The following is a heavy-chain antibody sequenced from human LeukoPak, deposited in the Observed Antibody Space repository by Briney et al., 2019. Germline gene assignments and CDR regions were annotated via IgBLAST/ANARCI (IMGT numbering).Heavy chain of an antibody. CDR3: ARLRGSGYNYFDY. Sequence: GGSLRLSCAASGXTFSTYRMNWVRQAPGKGLESVSSISSSSTYIYYADSVKGRFAISRDNAEDSLSLQMSSLRAEDTAVYYCARLRGSGYNYFDYWGQGTLVTVSS. CDR1: GXTFSTYR. V-gene: IGHV3-21*01. J-gene: IGHJ4*02. CDR2: ISSSSTYI. D-gene: IGHD5-24*01.